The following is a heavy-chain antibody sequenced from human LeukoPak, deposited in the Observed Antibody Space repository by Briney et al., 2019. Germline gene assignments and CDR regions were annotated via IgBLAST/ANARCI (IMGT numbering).Heavy chain of an antibody. D-gene: IGHD5-24*01. CDR1: GFTVSSNY. Sequence: GGSLRLSCAASGFTVSSNYMSWVRQAPGKGLEWASVIYSGGSTYYADSVKGRFTISRDNSKNTLYLQMNSLRAEDTAVYYCARVKMATILDWGQGTLVTVSS. CDR2: IYSGGST. V-gene: IGHV3-66*01. J-gene: IGHJ4*02. CDR3: ARVKMATILD.